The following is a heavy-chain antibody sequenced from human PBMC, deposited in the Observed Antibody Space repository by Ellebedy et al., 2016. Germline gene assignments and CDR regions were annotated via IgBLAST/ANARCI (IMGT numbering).Heavy chain of an antibody. CDR1: GFGFRWYW. CDR3: ARAGHSGNYRYYYDY. J-gene: IGHJ4*02. Sequence: GESLKISCAASGFGFRWYWMSWVRQAPGKGLEWVANIKQDGSETYYVDSVKGRMTVSRDNGENSLFLQMNNLRPEDTAVYYCARAGHSGNYRYYYDYWGQGTLVTVSS. V-gene: IGHV3-7*03. D-gene: IGHD1-26*01. CDR2: IKQDGSET.